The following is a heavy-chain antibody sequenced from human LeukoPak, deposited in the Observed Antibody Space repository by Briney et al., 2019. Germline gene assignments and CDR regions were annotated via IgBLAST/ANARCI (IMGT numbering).Heavy chain of an antibody. D-gene: IGHD3-22*01. CDR2: ICWYSCRI. Sequence: GGSLTLFCGASGFTFEVYAMHWVRQAPGGGLVGFSGICWYSCRIGYADSVKGRFTISRDNAKRSLYLQTNSLRAEDMALDYCAKDHYDSSGYGNYFDCWGQGTLVTVSS. J-gene: IGHJ4*02. CDR3: AKDHYDSSGYGNYFDC. CDR1: GFTFEVYA. V-gene: IGHV3-9*03.